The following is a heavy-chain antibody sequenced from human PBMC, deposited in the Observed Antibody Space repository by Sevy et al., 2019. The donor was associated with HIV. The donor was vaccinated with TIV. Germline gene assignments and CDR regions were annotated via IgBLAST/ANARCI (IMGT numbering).Heavy chain of an antibody. Sequence: GGSLRLSCAASGFTFSSYAMSWVRQAPGKGLEWVSAISGSGGSTYYADSVKGRFTISRDNAKNSLYLQMNSLRVEDTAVYYCASPGTKGFDPWGQGTLVTVSS. J-gene: IGHJ5*02. CDR2: ISGSGGST. CDR3: ASPGTKGFDP. CDR1: GFTFSSYA. V-gene: IGHV3-23*01. D-gene: IGHD2-8*01.